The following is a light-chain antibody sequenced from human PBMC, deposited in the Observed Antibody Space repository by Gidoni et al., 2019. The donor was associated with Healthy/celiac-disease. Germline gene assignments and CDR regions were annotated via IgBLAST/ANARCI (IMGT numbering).Light chain of an antibody. CDR1: TSDVGGYNY. J-gene: IGLJ1*01. CDR2: DAS. V-gene: IGLV2-14*01. Sequence: QSALTQPASSSGPPPHSITLSCRATTSDVGGYNYVSCYQQPPGKAPKLMIYDASTRPSGVSNRFSGSKSGNTASLTISGLGSQEAALSGRLSEDEADYYCSSYTSSSTLSVFGTGTKVTVL. CDR3: SSYTSSSTLSV.